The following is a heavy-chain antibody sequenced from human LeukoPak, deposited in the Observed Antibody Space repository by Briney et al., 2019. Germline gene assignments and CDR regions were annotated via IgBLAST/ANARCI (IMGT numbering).Heavy chain of an antibody. V-gene: IGHV1-69*01. CDR3: ARAEEASDAFDI. J-gene: IGHJ3*02. Sequence: GASVKVSCKASGGTFSSYAISWVRQAPGQGLEWMGGIIPIFGTAYYAQKFQGRVTITADESTSTAYMELSSLRSEDTAVYYCARAEEASDAFDIWGQGTMVTVSS. CDR2: IIPIFGTA. CDR1: GGTFSSYA.